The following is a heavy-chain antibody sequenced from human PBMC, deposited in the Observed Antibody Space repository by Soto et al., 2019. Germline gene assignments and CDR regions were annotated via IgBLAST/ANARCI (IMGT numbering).Heavy chain of an antibody. CDR3: ARPGLAAYDAVGPYYFAY. Sequence: EVQLVQSGAEVKKPGESLKISCKASGYSFTNYWIAWVRQMPGKGLEWMGIIYPGDSDTRYSPSFQGQVTISADKSISTAYLHWSSLKASETAIYYCARPGLAAYDAVGPYYFAYWGQGTLVPVSS. CDR1: GYSFTNYW. J-gene: IGHJ4*02. V-gene: IGHV5-51*01. CDR2: IYPGDSDT. D-gene: IGHD6-13*01.